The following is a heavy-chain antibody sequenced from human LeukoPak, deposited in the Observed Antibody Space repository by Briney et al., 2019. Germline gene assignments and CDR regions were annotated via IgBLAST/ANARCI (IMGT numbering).Heavy chain of an antibody. Sequence: SVKVSCKASGGTFSSYAISWVRQAPGQGLEWMGGIIPIFGTANYAQKFQGRVTITADESTSTAYMGLSSLRSEDTAVYYCARAELSYYYGSGSYLSDAFDIWGQGTMVTVSS. CDR2: IIPIFGTA. V-gene: IGHV1-69*13. J-gene: IGHJ3*02. CDR3: ARAELSYYYGSGSYLSDAFDI. CDR1: GGTFSSYA. D-gene: IGHD3-10*01.